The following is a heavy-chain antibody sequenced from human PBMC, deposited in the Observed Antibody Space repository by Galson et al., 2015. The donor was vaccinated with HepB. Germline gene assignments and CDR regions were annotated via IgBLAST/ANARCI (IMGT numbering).Heavy chain of an antibody. V-gene: IGHV3-33*01. Sequence: SLRLSCAASGFTFSSYGMHWVRQAPGKGLEWVAVIWYDGSNKYYADSVKGRFTISRDNSKNTLYLQMNSLRAEDTAVYYCARETSLRYEDAFDIWGQGTMVTVSS. CDR3: ARETSLRYEDAFDI. J-gene: IGHJ3*02. D-gene: IGHD5-12*01. CDR1: GFTFSSYG. CDR2: IWYDGSNK.